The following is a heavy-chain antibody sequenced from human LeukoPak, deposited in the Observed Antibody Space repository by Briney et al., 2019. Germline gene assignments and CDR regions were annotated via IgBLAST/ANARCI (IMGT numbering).Heavy chain of an antibody. CDR1: GGSFSGYY. D-gene: IGHD1-14*01. Sequence: SETLSLTCAVYGGSFSGYYWSWIRQPPGKGLEWIGEINHSGSTNYNPSLKSRVTISVDTSKNQFSLKLSSVTAADTAVYYCARGRAELGFDYWGKGTLVTVSS. CDR2: INHSGST. CDR3: ARGRAELGFDY. J-gene: IGHJ4*02. V-gene: IGHV4-34*01.